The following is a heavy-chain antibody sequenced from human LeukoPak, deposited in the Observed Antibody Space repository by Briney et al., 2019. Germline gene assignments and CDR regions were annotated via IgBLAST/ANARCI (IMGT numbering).Heavy chain of an antibody. J-gene: IGHJ4*02. CDR1: GFTFSSYG. CDR2: ISYDGSNK. Sequence: GRSLRLSCAASGFTFSSYGMHWVRQAPGKGLEWVAVISYDGSNKYYADSVKGRFTISRDNSKNTLYLQMNSLRAEDTAVYYCARDRYLITFGGVIGPLNFWGQGTLVTVSS. V-gene: IGHV3-30*03. CDR3: ARDRYLITFGGVIGPLNF. D-gene: IGHD3-16*02.